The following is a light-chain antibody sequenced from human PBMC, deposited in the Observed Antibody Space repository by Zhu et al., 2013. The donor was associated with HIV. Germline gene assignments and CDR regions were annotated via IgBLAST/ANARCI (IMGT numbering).Light chain of an antibody. CDR1: SSDVGAYKY. CDR2: EVS. J-gene: IGLJ2*01. CDR3: SSFTSSSTVL. V-gene: IGLV2-14*01. Sequence: QSALTQPASVSGSLGQSITISCTGTSSDVGAYKYVSWHQQHPGKAPKLILYEVSNRPSGVSNRFSGSKSGNTASLTISGLQAEDEADYYCSSFTSSSTVLFGGGTKLTVL.